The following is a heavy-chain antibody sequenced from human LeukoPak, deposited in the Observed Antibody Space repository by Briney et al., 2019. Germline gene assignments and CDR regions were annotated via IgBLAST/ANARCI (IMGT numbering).Heavy chain of an antibody. Sequence: GGSLRLSCAASGFTFSSYSMNWVRQAPGKGMEWVSSISSSSSYIYYADSVKRRFTISRDNAKNSLYLQMNSLRAEDTAVYYCARDLPVTIDYWGQGTLVTVSS. D-gene: IGHD4-17*01. CDR3: ARDLPVTIDY. V-gene: IGHV3-21*01. CDR2: ISSSSSYI. J-gene: IGHJ4*02. CDR1: GFTFSSYS.